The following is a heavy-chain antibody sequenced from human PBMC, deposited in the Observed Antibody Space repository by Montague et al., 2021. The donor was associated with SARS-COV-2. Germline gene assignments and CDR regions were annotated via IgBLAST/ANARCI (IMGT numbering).Heavy chain of an antibody. D-gene: IGHD3-10*01. J-gene: IGHJ4*02. CDR1: GFSLRSDDEG. CDR2: IYWNGDK. CDR3: AHRGMIRGLIFDY. V-gene: IGHV2-5*01. Sequence: PALVKPTQTLTLTCTFSGFSLRSDDEGVAWIRQSPGQALEWLAVIYWNGDKRYSPSLQRRLTITKDTSENQVVLTMTNMGPMDTATYYCAHRGMIRGLIFDYWGQGTLVTVSS.